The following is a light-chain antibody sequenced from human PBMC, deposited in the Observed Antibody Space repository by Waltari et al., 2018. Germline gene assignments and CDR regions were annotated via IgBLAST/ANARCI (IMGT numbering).Light chain of an antibody. J-gene: IGKJ2*01. V-gene: IGKV2-28*01. Sequence: DIVMTQSPLSLPVTPGEPASISCRSSQSLLHSNGYNYLDWYLQKPGQSPQLLIYLGSNRASGVPDRFSGSGSGTDFTLKISRVEAEDVGVYDCMQALQTPRTFGQGTKLEI. CDR1: QSLLHSNGYNY. CDR2: LGS. CDR3: MQALQTPRT.